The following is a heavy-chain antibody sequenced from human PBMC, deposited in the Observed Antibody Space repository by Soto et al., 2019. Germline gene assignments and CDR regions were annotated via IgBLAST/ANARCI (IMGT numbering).Heavy chain of an antibody. Sequence: SETLSLTCAVYGGSFSGYYWSWIRQPPGKGLEWIGEINHSGSTNYNPSLKSRVTISVDTSKNQFSLKLSSVTAADTAVYYCARGHYRNWFDPWGQGTLVTVS. CDR2: INHSGST. CDR3: ARGHYRNWFDP. V-gene: IGHV4-34*01. D-gene: IGHD4-4*01. J-gene: IGHJ5*02. CDR1: GGSFSGYY.